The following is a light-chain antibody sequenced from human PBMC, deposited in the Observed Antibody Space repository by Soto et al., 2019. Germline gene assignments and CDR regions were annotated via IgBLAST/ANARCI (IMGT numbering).Light chain of an antibody. J-gene: IGKJ1*01. CDR1: QSLLHTDGYNY. Sequence: DTVMTQSPLSLPVTPGEPASISCWSSQSLLHTDGYNYLVWYLQKPGQSPQLLIYLGSYRASGVPDRFSGSGSRTDFTLKISRVEAEDVGVYYGMQALPTPPTFGQEIKLEI. CDR3: MQALPTPPT. CDR2: LGS. V-gene: IGKV2-28*01.